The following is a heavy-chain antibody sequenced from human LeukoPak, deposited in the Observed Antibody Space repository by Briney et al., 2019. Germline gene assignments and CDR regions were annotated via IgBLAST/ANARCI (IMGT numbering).Heavy chain of an antibody. CDR2: IYSGGST. Sequence: GGSLRLSCAASGFTVSSNYMTWVREAPGKGLECVSVIYSGGSTYYADSVKGRFTISRDNPKNTLSLQMNSLRAEDTAVYYCARGAGTTLSHFDYWGQGTLVSVSS. D-gene: IGHD1-1*01. CDR1: GFTVSSNY. V-gene: IGHV3-53*01. J-gene: IGHJ4*02. CDR3: ARGAGTTLSHFDY.